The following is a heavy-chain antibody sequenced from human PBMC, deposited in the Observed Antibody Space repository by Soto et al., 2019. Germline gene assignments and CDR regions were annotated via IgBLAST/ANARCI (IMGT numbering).Heavy chain of an antibody. V-gene: IGHV1-2*02. Sequence: GASVKVSCKASGYTFTGYYMHWVRQAPGQGLEWMGWINPNSGGTNYAQKFQGRVTMTRDTSISTAYMELSRLRSDDTAVYYCARIGARGYCSSTSCYPYYYYGMDVWGPGTTVTVS. CDR3: ARIGARGYCSSTSCYPYYYYGMDV. D-gene: IGHD2-2*01. CDR1: GYTFTGYY. J-gene: IGHJ6*02. CDR2: INPNSGGT.